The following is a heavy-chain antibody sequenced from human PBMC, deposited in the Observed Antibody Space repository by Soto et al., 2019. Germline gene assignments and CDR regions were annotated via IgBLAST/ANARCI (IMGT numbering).Heavy chain of an antibody. CDR3: ARSLWKQLDPDDAFDI. CDR2: ISAYNGNT. D-gene: IGHD6-13*01. CDR1: GYTFTSYG. V-gene: IGHV1-18*01. J-gene: IGHJ3*02. Sequence: QVQLVQSGAEVKKPGASVKVSCKASGYTFTSYGISWVRQAPGQGLEWMGWISAYNGNTNYAQKLQGRVTMTTDTSTSTAYMEMRSLRSDDTAVYYCARSLWKQLDPDDAFDIWGQGTMVTVSS.